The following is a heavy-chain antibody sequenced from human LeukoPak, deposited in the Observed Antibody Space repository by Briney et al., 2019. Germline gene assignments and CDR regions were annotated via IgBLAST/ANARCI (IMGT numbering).Heavy chain of an antibody. CDR1: GFTFSSYS. V-gene: IGHV3-21*01. D-gene: IGHD3-9*01. Sequence: GGSLRLSCAASGFTFSSYSMNWVRQAPGKGLEWVSSISSSSSYIYYADSVKGRFTISRDNAKNSLYLQMNSLRAEDTAVYYCARVRHFDWANPAPTDYWGQGTLVTVSS. CDR2: ISSSSSYI. CDR3: ARVRHFDWANPAPTDY. J-gene: IGHJ4*02.